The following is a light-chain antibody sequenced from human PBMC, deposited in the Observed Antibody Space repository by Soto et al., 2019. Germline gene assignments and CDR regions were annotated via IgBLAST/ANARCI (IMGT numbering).Light chain of an antibody. V-gene: IGKV1-39*01. Sequence: DIQTTQSPSSLSASVGDRVTITCRSSQSIFNYLNWYQQKPGKAPEVLIYAVSSLQIGVPSRFAGSASGTDFTLTITDLRPEDSATYYCQQTYSELVYTFGRGTKLEIK. CDR1: QSIFNY. CDR3: QQTYSELVYT. J-gene: IGKJ2*01. CDR2: AVS.